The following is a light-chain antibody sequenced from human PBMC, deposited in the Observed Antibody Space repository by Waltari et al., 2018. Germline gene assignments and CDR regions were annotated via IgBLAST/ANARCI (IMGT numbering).Light chain of an antibody. Sequence: QSALTQPASVSGSPGQSITISCTGTSSDVGGYNYVSWYQQHPGKAPKLMIYEVSNRPSGVSTRFSGSKSGNTAALTMSGLQAEDEADYYCSSYTSSSTRVFGGGTKLTVL. V-gene: IGLV2-14*01. J-gene: IGLJ3*02. CDR2: EVS. CDR3: SSYTSSSTRV. CDR1: SSDVGGYNY.